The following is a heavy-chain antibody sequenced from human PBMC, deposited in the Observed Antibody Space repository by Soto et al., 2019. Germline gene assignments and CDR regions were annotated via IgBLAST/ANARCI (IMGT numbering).Heavy chain of an antibody. V-gene: IGHV1-8*01. CDR2: MDPNRGHS. J-gene: IGHJ5*02. Sequence: GASVKVSCKASGYNISSYDIIWVRQAAGQGLEWMGWMDPNRGHSDSVQNFRGRVTMTTNISTSTAYMELSSLRSEDTAVYYCARRVVITTNWFDPWGQGTLVTVSS. D-gene: IGHD3-22*01. CDR1: GYNISSYD. CDR3: ARRVVITTNWFDP.